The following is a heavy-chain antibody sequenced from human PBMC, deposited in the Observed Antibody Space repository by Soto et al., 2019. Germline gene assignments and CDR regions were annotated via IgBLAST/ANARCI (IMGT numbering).Heavy chain of an antibody. D-gene: IGHD2-8*01. V-gene: IGHV4-39*01. CDR3: ARLGDIVLMVYAISLDY. CDR1: GGSISSSSHY. CDR2: IYYSGGT. J-gene: IGHJ4*02. Sequence: QLQLQESGPGLVKPSETLSLTCTVSGGSISSSSHYWGWIRQLPGKGRVWIGSIYYSGGTYYNPSLKSRVTISVDTSKNQFSLKLSSVTAADTAVYYCARLGDIVLMVYAISLDYWGQGTLVTVSS.